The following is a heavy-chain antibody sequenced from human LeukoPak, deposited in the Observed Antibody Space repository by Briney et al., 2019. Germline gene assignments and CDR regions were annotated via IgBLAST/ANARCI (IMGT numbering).Heavy chain of an antibody. V-gene: IGHV1-46*01. D-gene: IGHD3-22*01. Sequence: GASVKVSCKASGYTFTSYYMHWVRQAPGQGLEWMGIINPSGGSTSYAQKFQGRVTMTRDMSTSTVYMELSSLRSEDTAVYYCAKDLQKYDSSGYSPDCPDCWGQGTLVTVSS. CDR3: AKDLQKYDSSGYSPDCPDC. J-gene: IGHJ4*02. CDR2: INPSGGST. CDR1: GYTFTSYY.